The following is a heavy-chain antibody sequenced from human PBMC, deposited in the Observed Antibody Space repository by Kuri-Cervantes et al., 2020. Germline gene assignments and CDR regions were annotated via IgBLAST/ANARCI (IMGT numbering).Heavy chain of an antibody. CDR2: ISAYNGNT. CDR1: GYTFTSYG. V-gene: IGHV1-18*01. CDR3: ARDKGLSMIVVYYYYYGMDV. J-gene: IGHJ6*02. D-gene: IGHD3-22*01. Sequence: APVKVSCKASGYTFTSYGISWVRQAPGQGLEWMGWISAYNGNTNYAQKLQGRVTMTTDTSTSTAYMELRSLRSDDTAVYYCARDKGLSMIVVYYYYYGMDVWGQGTTVTVSS.